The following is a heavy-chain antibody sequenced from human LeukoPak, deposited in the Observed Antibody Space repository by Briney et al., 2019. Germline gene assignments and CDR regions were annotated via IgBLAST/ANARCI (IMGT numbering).Heavy chain of an antibody. V-gene: IGHV4-38-2*01. CDR1: GYSISSAYY. CDR3: ARKQKMGVDP. Sequence: SETLSLTCVVSGYSISSAYYWGWIRQPPGNGLEWIGRISHSGNTYYTASLKSLVSLSFDTSQNQFSLKLSAVTAAHTATYFCARKQKMGVDPWGHGTLVTVSS. J-gene: IGHJ5*02. D-gene: IGHD3-16*01. CDR2: ISHSGNT.